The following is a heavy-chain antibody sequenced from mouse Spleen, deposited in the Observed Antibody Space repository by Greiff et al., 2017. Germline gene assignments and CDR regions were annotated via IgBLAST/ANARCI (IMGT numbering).Heavy chain of an antibody. CDR2: IHCNSGGT. D-gene: IGHD2-4*01. CDR3: ARSDYDDDVGYFDY. V-gene: IGHV1S130*01. CDR1: GYTFTSSW. Sequence: VQLQQPGSVLVRPGASVKLSCKTSGYTFTSSWMHWAKQRPGQGLEWIGEIHCNSGGTNYSEKFKGKATLTVDTSSNTAHVDLSSLTSEDSAVYYCARSDYDDDVGYFDYWGQGTTLTVSS. J-gene: IGHJ2*01.